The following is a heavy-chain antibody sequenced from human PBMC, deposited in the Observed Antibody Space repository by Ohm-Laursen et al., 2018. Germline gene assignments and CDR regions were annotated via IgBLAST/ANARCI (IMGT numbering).Heavy chain of an antibody. CDR2: IYPSGST. J-gene: IGHJ4*02. V-gene: IGHV4-4*07. CDR3: AKGRSSGYSQGYFFDY. D-gene: IGHD5-12*01. CDR1: SGSISTYY. Sequence: TLSLTCIVSSGSISTYYLNWIRQPAGKGLEWIGHIYPSGSTTYNPSLKSRVTMSEDTSKKQFSLKLNSVTAADTAVYYCAKGRSSGYSQGYFFDYWGQGALVTVSS.